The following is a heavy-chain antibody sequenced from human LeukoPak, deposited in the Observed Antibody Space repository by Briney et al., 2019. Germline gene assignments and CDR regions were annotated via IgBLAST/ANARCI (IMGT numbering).Heavy chain of an antibody. V-gene: IGHV1-8*02. D-gene: IGHD1-26*01. CDR3: ARGRRPGELRIGDNWFDP. Sequence: GASVKVSCKASGYTFTSYGISWVRQAPGQGLEWMGWMNPNSGNTGYAQKFQGRVTMTRNTSISTAYMELSSLRSEDTAVYYCARGRRPGELRIGDNWFDPWGQGTLVTVSS. CDR2: MNPNSGNT. CDR1: GYTFTSYG. J-gene: IGHJ5*02.